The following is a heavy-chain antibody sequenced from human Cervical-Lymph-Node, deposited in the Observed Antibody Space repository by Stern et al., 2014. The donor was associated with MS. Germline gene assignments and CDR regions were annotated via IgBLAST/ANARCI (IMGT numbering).Heavy chain of an antibody. CDR3: ARHVQGFDY. Sequence: EVQLLESGAEVKKPGETLKISCKLSGYSFTIYYIAWARQMPGKGLEWMGVIYPYDSDPTSSPSFQGQVPISADKSITTAYLQWSSLRASDTAMYYCARHVQGFDYWGQGTLVTVSS. CDR2: IYPYDSDP. V-gene: IGHV5-51*01. CDR1: GYSFTIYY. J-gene: IGHJ4*02.